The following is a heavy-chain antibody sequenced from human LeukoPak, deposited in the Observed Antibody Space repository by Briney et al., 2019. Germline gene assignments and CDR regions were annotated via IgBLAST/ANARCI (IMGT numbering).Heavy chain of an antibody. Sequence: GRSLRLSCAASGFTFDDYAIHWVRQAPGKGLEWVSGISWNSGSIGYADSVKGRFTISRDNAKNSLYLQMNSLRAEDTALYYCAKDKAVAGQLGYYFDYWGQGTLVTVSS. J-gene: IGHJ4*02. D-gene: IGHD6-19*01. V-gene: IGHV3-9*01. CDR3: AKDKAVAGQLGYYFDY. CDR1: GFTFDDYA. CDR2: ISWNSGSI.